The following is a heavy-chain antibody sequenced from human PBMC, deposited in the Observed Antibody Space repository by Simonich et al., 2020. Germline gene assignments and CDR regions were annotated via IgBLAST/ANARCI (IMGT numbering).Heavy chain of an antibody. CDR2: INPTSGGT. J-gene: IGHJ3*02. CDR1: GYTFTGYY. V-gene: IGHV1-2*02. CDR3: ARVRFEAFDI. Sequence: QVQLVQSGAEVKKPGASVKVSCQASGYTFTGYYMHWVRQAPGQGLEGMGWINPTSGGTNYEQKFKGRVTMTRDTSISTAYMELSRLRSDDTAVYYCARVRFEAFDIWGQGTMVTVSS.